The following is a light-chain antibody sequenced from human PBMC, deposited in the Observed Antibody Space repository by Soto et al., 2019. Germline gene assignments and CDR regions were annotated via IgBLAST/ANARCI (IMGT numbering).Light chain of an antibody. CDR2: EGS. CDR3: CSYAGSSTVYV. Sequence: QSVLTRPASVSGSPGQSITISCTGTSSDVGRYNLVSWYQQHPGKAPKLMIYEGSKRPSGVSNRFSGSKSGNTASLTISGLQAEDEADYYCCSYAGSSTVYVFGTGTKVTVL. CDR1: SSDVGRYNL. J-gene: IGLJ1*01. V-gene: IGLV2-23*03.